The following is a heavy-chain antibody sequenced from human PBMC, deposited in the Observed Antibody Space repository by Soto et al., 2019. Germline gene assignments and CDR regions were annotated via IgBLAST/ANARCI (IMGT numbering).Heavy chain of an antibody. V-gene: IGHV3-48*01. CDR2: ISSSSSTI. CDR1: GFTFSSYS. Sequence: GGSLRLSCAASGFTFSSYSMNWVRQAPGKGLEWVSYISSSSSTIYYADSVKGRFTISRDNAKNSLYLQMNSLRAEDTAVYYCARPSSVVITNWFDPWGQGTLVTVSS. CDR3: ARPSSVVITNWFDP. D-gene: IGHD3-22*01. J-gene: IGHJ5*02.